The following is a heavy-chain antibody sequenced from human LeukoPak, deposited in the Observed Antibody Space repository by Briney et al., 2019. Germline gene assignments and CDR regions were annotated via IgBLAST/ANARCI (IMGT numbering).Heavy chain of an antibody. CDR1: GSSFTSYW. J-gene: IGHJ4*02. V-gene: IGHV5-51*01. CDR2: IYPGDADT. CDR3: ARPSGIAVADPIDY. Sequence: GESLKISCKGSGSSFTSYWIGWVRQLPGKGLEWMGIIYPGDADTRYSPSFQGQVTISADKSISTAYLQWSSLKASDTAMYYCARPSGIAVADPIDYWGQGTLVTVSS. D-gene: IGHD6-19*01.